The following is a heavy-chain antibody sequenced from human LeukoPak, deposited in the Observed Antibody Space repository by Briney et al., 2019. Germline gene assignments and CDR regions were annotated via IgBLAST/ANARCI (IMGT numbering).Heavy chain of an antibody. V-gene: IGHV3-23*01. CDR2: ISGSGGST. J-gene: IGHJ4*02. D-gene: IGHD3-22*01. Sequence: GGSLRLSCAASGFTFSSYAMSWVRQAPGKGLEWVSAISGSGGSTYYADSVKGRFTISRDNSKNTLYLQMNSLRAEDTAVYYCAKDQYYDSSGSLYFNYWGQGTLVTVSP. CDR3: AKDQYYDSSGSLYFNY. CDR1: GFTFSSYA.